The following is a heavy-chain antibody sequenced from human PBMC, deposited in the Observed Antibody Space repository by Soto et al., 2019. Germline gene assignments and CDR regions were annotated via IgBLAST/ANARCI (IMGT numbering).Heavy chain of an antibody. V-gene: IGHV3-23*04. CDR2: ISGSGGST. D-gene: IGHD5-18*01. J-gene: IGHJ4*02. Sequence: EVQLVESGGGLVQPGRSLRLSCAASGFTFDDYAMHWVRQAPGKGLEWVSGISGSGGSTYYADSVKGRFTISRDNSKNTLYLQMNSLRAEDTAVYYCAKGGDTAMAYFDYWGQGTLVTVSS. CDR3: AKGGDTAMAYFDY. CDR1: GFTFDDYA.